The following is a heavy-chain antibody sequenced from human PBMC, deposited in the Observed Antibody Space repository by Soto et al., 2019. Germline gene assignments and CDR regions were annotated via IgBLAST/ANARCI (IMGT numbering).Heavy chain of an antibody. CDR3: ARRGPGTYFDD. CDR1: GFTFSSYA. CDR2: ISGSGGST. D-gene: IGHD6-13*01. Sequence: EVQLLESGGGLVQPGGSLRLSCAASGFTFSSYAMNWVRKAPGKGLEWVSVISGSGGSTYYADSVKGRFTISRDNSTNTLYLQMNSLRAEDTAVYYCARRGPGTYFDDWGQGTLVTVSS. J-gene: IGHJ4*02. V-gene: IGHV3-23*01.